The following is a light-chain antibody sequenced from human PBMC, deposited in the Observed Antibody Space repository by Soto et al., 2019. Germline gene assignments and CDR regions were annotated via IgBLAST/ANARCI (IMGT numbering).Light chain of an antibody. CDR2: EVT. V-gene: IGLV2-8*01. CDR3: CSYAGSDTHV. CDR1: SSDVGGYNY. J-gene: IGLJ1*01. Sequence: QSALTQPPSASGSPGQAVALSCTGTSSDVGGYNYVSWYQQYPGKAPKLIIFEVTKRPSGVPDRFSGSKSGNTASLTVSGLQAEDEADYYCCSYAGSDTHVFGTGTKLTV.